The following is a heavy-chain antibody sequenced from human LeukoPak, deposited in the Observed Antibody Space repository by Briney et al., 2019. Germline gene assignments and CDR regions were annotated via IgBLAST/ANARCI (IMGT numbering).Heavy chain of an antibody. Sequence: GGSLRLSCAASGFTFSSYWMSWVRQAPGKGLEWVANIEQDGSEKNYLDSVKGRFTISRDNAKNSLYLQMNSLRAEDTAVYYCARAETYYYGSGSYSQGPFGYWGQGTLVTVSS. CDR3: ARAETYYYGSGSYSQGPFGY. J-gene: IGHJ4*02. CDR2: IEQDGSEK. CDR1: GFTFSSYW. V-gene: IGHV3-7*01. D-gene: IGHD3-10*01.